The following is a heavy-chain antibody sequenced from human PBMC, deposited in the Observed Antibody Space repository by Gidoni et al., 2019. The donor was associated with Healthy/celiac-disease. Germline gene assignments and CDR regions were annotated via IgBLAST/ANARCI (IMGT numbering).Heavy chain of an antibody. CDR3: AREGLTMVRGPRGYFDY. J-gene: IGHJ4*02. CDR2: ISYDGSNK. CDR1: GFTFSSYA. D-gene: IGHD3-10*01. Sequence: QVQLVESGGGVVQPGRSLRLSCAASGFTFSSYAMHWVRQAPGKGLEWVAVISYDGSNKSHADSVKGRFTISRDNSKNTLYLQMNSLSAEDTAVYYCAREGLTMVRGPRGYFDYWGQGTLVTVSS. V-gene: IGHV3-30*04.